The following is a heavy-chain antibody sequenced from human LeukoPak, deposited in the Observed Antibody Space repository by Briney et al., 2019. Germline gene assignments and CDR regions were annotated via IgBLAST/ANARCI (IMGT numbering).Heavy chain of an antibody. CDR2: IYPGDSET. Sequence: PGESLKISCKGSGYSFTTYWIGWVRQMPGKGLEWMGIIYPGDSETRYSPPFQGQVTISVDKSISTAYLQWSSLKASDTAMYYCARAGTYYYYFDYWGQGTLVTVSS. J-gene: IGHJ4*02. D-gene: IGHD3-10*01. CDR3: ARAGTYYYYFDY. V-gene: IGHV5-51*01. CDR1: GYSFTTYW.